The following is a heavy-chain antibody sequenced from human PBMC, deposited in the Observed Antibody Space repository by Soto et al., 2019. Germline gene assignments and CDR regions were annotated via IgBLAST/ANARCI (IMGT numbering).Heavy chain of an antibody. CDR3: AKGNYSSSWYWYFDL. CDR2: ISYDGSNK. D-gene: IGHD6-13*01. V-gene: IGHV3-30*18. Sequence: QVQLVESGGGVVQPGRSLRLSCAASGFTFSSYGMHWVRQAPGKGLEWVAVISYDGSNKYYADSVKGRFTISRDNSKNTLYLQMNGLRAEDTAVYYCAKGNYSSSWYWYFDLWGRGTLVTVSS. CDR1: GFTFSSYG. J-gene: IGHJ2*01.